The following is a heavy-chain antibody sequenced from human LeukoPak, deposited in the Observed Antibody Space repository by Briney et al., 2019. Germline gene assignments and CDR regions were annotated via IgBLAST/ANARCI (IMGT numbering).Heavy chain of an antibody. D-gene: IGHD3-22*01. CDR1: GGSISGYY. CDR2: IYYRGST. J-gene: IGHJ5*02. V-gene: IGHV4-59*01. CDR3: ARGGRYYDSSGYYYGGFDP. Sequence: SETLSLTCTVSGGSISGYYWSWIRQPPGKGLEWIGYIYYRGSTNYNPSLKSRVTISVDTSKNQFSLKLSSVTAADTAVYYCARGGRYYDSSGYYYGGFDPWGQGTLVTVSS.